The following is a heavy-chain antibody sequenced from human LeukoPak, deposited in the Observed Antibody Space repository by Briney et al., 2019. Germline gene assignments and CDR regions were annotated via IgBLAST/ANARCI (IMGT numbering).Heavy chain of an antibody. CDR2: INPNSGGT. J-gene: IGHJ3*02. CDR1: GYTFTGYY. Sequence: GASVKVSFKASGYTFTGYYMHWVRQAPGQGLEWMGRINPNSGGTNYAQKFQGRVTMTRDTSISTAYMELSRLRSDDTAVYYCARDTSDFWSGYYSSGAFDIWGQGTMVTVSS. V-gene: IGHV1-2*06. CDR3: ARDTSDFWSGYYSSGAFDI. D-gene: IGHD3-3*01.